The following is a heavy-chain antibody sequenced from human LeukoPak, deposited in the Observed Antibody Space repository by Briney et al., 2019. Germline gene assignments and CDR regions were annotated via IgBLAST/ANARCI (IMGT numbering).Heavy chain of an antibody. V-gene: IGHV3-21*01. J-gene: IGHJ4*02. Sequence: GGSLRLSCAASGFTFSSYSMNWVRQAPGKGLEWVSSISSSSSYIYYADSVKGRFTISRDNAKNSLYLQINSLRAEDTAVYYCARDDPIDYGDYVFDYWGQGTLVTVSS. D-gene: IGHD4-17*01. CDR2: ISSSSSYI. CDR1: GFTFSSYS. CDR3: ARDDPIDYGDYVFDY.